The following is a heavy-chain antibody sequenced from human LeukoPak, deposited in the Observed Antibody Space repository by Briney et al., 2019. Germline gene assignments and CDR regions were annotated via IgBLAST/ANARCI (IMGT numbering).Heavy chain of an antibody. CDR3: ARGGYCSSTSCPLDY. V-gene: IGHV3-20*01. J-gene: IGHJ4*02. Sequence: GGSLRLSCAASGFTFDDYDMSWVRHAPGKGLEWVSGINWNGGRTVYADSVKGRFTISRDNAKNSLYLQMNSLRAEDAALYHCARGGYCSSTSCPLDYWGQGTLVTVSS. CDR2: INWNGGRT. CDR1: GFTFDDYD. D-gene: IGHD2-2*01.